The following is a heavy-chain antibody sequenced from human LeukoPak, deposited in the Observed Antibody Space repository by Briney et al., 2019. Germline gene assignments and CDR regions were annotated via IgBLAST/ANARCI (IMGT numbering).Heavy chain of an antibody. CDR2: INHSGST. V-gene: IGHV4-34*01. Sequence: SETLSLTCAVYGGSFSGYYWSWLRQPPGKGLEWIGEINHSGSTNYNPSLKSRVTISVDTSKNQFSLKLSSVTAADTAVYYCAITNIKSTAMVSEDYWGQGTLVTVSS. J-gene: IGHJ4*02. CDR3: AITNIKSTAMVSEDY. D-gene: IGHD5-18*01. CDR1: GGSFSGYY.